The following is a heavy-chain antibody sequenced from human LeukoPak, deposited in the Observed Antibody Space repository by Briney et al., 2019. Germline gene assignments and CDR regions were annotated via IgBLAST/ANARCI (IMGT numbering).Heavy chain of an antibody. CDR2: INPNSGGT. V-gene: IGHV1-2*02. CDR1: GYTFTGYY. CDR3: ARQEGGYDFWSGYYRRDAFDI. Sequence: ASVKVSCKASGYTFTGYYMHWVRQAPGQGLEWMGWINPNSGGTNYAQKFQGRVTMTRDTSISTAYMELSRLRSDDTAVYYCARQEGGYDFWSGYYRRDAFDIWGQGTMVTVSS. J-gene: IGHJ3*02. D-gene: IGHD3-3*01.